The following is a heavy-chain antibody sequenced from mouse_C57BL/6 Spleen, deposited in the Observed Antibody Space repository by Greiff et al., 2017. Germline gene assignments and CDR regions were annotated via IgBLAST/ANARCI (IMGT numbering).Heavy chain of an antibody. CDR3: ASDGTTSCDY. Sequence: EVKLMESGGDLVKPGGSLKLSCAASGFTFSSYGMSWVRQTPYKRLGWVATISSGGSCTYYPDNVKGRFTISRDNAKNTLYLQMSSMKSEDTAMYVYASDGTTSCDYWGQGTTLTVSS. D-gene: IGHD2-3*01. J-gene: IGHJ2*01. CDR2: ISSGGSCT. V-gene: IGHV5-6*01. CDR1: GFTFSSYG.